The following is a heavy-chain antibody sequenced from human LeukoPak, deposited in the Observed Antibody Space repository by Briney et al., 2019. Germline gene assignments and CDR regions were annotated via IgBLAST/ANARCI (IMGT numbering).Heavy chain of an antibody. Sequence: GGSLRLPCAASGFTFSDYYMSWIRQAPGKGLEWVSYISSSSSYTNYADSVKGRFTISRDNAKNSLYLQMNSLRAEDTAVYYCARDLTGTTPGDYWGQGTLVTVSS. D-gene: IGHD1-20*01. V-gene: IGHV3-11*06. CDR1: GFTFSDYY. CDR3: ARDLTGTTPGDY. CDR2: ISSSSSYT. J-gene: IGHJ4*02.